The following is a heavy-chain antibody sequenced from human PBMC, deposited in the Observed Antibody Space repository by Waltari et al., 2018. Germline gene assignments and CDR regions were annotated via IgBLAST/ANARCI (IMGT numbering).Heavy chain of an antibody. V-gene: IGHV3-30*03. Sequence: TFRSYAMHWVRQAPGKGLEWLAVILYDGSDAYYTDSVKGRFTISRDNSKNSLYLEMDGLRADDTAVYYCARGPASSSSYYYFGLDVWGQGTTVTVSS. CDR3: ARGPASSSSYYYFGLDV. CDR2: ILYDGSDA. D-gene: IGHD6-19*01. J-gene: IGHJ6*02. CDR1: TFRSYA.